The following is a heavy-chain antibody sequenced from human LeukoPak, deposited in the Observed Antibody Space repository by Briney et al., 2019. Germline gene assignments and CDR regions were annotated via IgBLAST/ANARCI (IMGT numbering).Heavy chain of an antibody. CDR1: GGSISSYY. CDR2: IYYSGST. CDR3: ARDRYYDSGSWYFDL. Sequence: SETLSLTCTVSGGSISSYYWSWIRQPPGKGLEWIGYIYYSGSTNYNPYLKSRVTISVDTSKNQFSLKLSSVTAADTAVYYCARDRYYDSGSWYFDLWGRGTLVTVSS. V-gene: IGHV4-59*01. J-gene: IGHJ2*01. D-gene: IGHD3-22*01.